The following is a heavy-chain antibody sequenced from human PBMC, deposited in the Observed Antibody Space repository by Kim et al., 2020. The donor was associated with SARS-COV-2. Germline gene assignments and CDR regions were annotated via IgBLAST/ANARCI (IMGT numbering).Heavy chain of an antibody. CDR3: ARSGPVVPAAMPMRPYYYYYGMDV. Sequence: GGSLRLSCAASGFTFSSYSMNWVRQAPGKGLEWVSYISSSSSTIYYADSVKGRFTISRDNAKNSLYLQMNSLRDEDTAVYYCARSGPVVPAAMPMRPYYYYYGMDVWGQGTTVTVSS. CDR2: ISSSSSTI. D-gene: IGHD2-2*01. CDR1: GFTFSSYS. V-gene: IGHV3-48*02. J-gene: IGHJ6*02.